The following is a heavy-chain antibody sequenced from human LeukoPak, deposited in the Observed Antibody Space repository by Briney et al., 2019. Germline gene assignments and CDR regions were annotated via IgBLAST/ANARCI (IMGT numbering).Heavy chain of an antibody. CDR3: ARGRYAGNSLPRQGSPPNHKYYYYMDV. V-gene: IGHV3-33*01. J-gene: IGHJ6*03. D-gene: IGHD4-23*01. CDR2: IWYDGSNK. CDR1: GFTFNSYG. Sequence: GGSLRFSCAASGFTFNSYGMQWVRQAPGKGLEWVADIWYDGSNKYYADSVKGRFTISRDNSKNTLYLQMNSLRAEDTAVYYCARGRYAGNSLPRQGSPPNHKYYYYMDVWGKGTTVTVSS.